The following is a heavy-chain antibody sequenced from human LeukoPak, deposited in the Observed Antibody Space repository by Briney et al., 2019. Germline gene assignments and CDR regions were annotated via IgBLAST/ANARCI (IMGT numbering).Heavy chain of an antibody. Sequence: SETLSLTCTVSGGSISSYYWSWIRQPAGKGLEWIGRIYTSGSTNYNPSLKSRVTMSVDTSKDQFSLKLSSVTAADTAVYYCARDPHPGLTIFGVVIKAFDIWGQGTMVTVSS. V-gene: IGHV4-4*07. CDR2: IYTSGST. D-gene: IGHD3-3*01. CDR3: ARDPHPGLTIFGVVIKAFDI. J-gene: IGHJ3*02. CDR1: GGSISSYY.